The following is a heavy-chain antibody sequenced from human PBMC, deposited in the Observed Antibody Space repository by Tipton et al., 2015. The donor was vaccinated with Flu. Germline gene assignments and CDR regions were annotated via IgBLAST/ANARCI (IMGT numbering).Heavy chain of an antibody. Sequence: LRLSCAVYGGSFSGYYWSWIRQPPGKGLEWIGEINHSGSTNYNPSLKSRVTISVDTSKNQFSLKLSSVTAADTAVYYCARGRALRNWFDPWGQGTLVTVSS. V-gene: IGHV4-34*01. CDR1: GGSFSGYY. D-gene: IGHD3-16*01. CDR3: ARGRALRNWFDP. CDR2: INHSGST. J-gene: IGHJ5*02.